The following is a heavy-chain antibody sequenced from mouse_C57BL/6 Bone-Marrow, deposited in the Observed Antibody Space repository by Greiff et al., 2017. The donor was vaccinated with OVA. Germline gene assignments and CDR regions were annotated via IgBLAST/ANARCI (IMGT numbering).Heavy chain of an antibody. Sequence: EVQLMESGGDLVKPGGSLKLSCAASGFTFSSYGMSWVRQTPDKSLEWVATISSGGSYTYYPDSVKGRFTISRDNATNTLYLQMSSLESEDTAMYYCASRGYYGSPFAYWGQGTMVTVSA. CDR3: ASRGYYGSPFAY. J-gene: IGHJ3*01. D-gene: IGHD1-1*01. CDR2: ISSGGSYT. V-gene: IGHV5-6*01. CDR1: GFTFSSYG.